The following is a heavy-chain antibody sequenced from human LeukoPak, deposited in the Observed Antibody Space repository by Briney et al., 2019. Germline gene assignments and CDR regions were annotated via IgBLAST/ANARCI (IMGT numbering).Heavy chain of an antibody. Sequence: SETLSLTCTVSGGSISSHYWSWVWQPAGKGLEWIGHIYTFGITNYNPSLKSRVTMSVDTSKSQFSPKLSSVTAADTAVYYCARDKYYGSGSYGKYNWFDPWGQGTLVTVSS. D-gene: IGHD3-10*01. CDR2: IYTFGIT. J-gene: IGHJ5*02. V-gene: IGHV4-4*07. CDR1: GGSISSHY. CDR3: ARDKYYGSGSYGKYNWFDP.